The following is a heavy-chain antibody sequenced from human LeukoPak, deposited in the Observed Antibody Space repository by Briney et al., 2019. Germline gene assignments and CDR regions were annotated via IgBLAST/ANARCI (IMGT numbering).Heavy chain of an antibody. CDR3: ARGFWNSDF. CDR2: INQDGSEQ. V-gene: IGHV3-7*03. D-gene: IGHD1-1*01. J-gene: IGHJ4*02. CDR1: GFTFSSYW. Sequence: GGSLRLSCEASGFTFSSYWMTWVRQAPGKGLEWVANINQDGSEQHYVDSLKGRFTISRDNAKASLYLQMGSLRAEDTAVYYCARGFWNSDFWGQGTLVTVSS.